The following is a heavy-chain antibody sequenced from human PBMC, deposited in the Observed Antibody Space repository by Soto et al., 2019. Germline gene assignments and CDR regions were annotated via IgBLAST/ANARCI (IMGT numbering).Heavy chain of an antibody. V-gene: IGHV3-7*04. J-gene: IGHJ4*02. CDR2: IKPDGSER. CDR1: GFTFSRSW. Sequence: EVQLVESGGGLVQPGGSLRLSCVASGFTFSRSWMTWVRQAPGKGLEWVANIKPDGSERNYVDSVKGRVTISRDNAKNSLYLHMNSLRAEDAAVYYCARLWTRVTCDYWGQGSLVTVSS. CDR3: ARLWTRVTCDY. D-gene: IGHD4-17*01.